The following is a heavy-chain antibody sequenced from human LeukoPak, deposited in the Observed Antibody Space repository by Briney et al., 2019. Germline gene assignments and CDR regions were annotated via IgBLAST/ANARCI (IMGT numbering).Heavy chain of an antibody. V-gene: IGHV3-74*01. CDR1: GFTFSSYW. D-gene: IGHD2-15*01. CDR2: INSDGSST. Sequence: GGSLRLSCAASGFTFSSYWMHWVRHAPGKGLVWVSRINSDGSSTNYADSVKGRVTISRDNAKNTLYLQLNSLRAEDTAVYYRAREKWSLREVDYWGQGTLVTVSS. CDR3: AREKWSLREVDY. J-gene: IGHJ4*02.